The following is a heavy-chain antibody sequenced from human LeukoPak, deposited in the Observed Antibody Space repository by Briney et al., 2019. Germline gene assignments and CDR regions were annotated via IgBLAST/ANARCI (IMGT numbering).Heavy chain of an antibody. CDR2: IKSKAYGGTT. D-gene: IGHD6-19*01. Sequence: KPGGSLRLSCTGSGFTFGDYAMSWFRQAPGKGLEWVSFIKSKAYGGTTEYAASVKGRFTVSRDDSKSIAYLHMNSLKTEDTAVYYCSRTCSVAGSSVYFDYWGQGTLVTVSS. V-gene: IGHV3-49*05. CDR1: GFTFGDYA. J-gene: IGHJ4*02. CDR3: SRTCSVAGSSVYFDY.